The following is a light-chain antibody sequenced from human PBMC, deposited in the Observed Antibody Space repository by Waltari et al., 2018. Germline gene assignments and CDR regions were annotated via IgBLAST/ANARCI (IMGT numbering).Light chain of an antibody. Sequence: VFTQPPRTLSLSPGERAALSCRASQSVSRTLAWYQQKPGQAPRLLIYDASSRAAGIPDRFSGSGSGTDFSLTISRLEPEDFGVYYCQKYGTLPATFGQGTKVEI. CDR3: QKYGTLPAT. CDR2: DAS. V-gene: IGKV3-20*01. CDR1: QSVSRT. J-gene: IGKJ1*01.